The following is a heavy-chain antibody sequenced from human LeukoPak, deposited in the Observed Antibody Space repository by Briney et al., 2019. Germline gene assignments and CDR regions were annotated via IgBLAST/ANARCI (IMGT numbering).Heavy chain of an antibody. CDR3: ARAGSGYDQPSDY. CDR2: INSDGTST. CDR1: GFTFRSYW. J-gene: IGHJ4*02. Sequence: GGSLRLSCEASGFTFRSYWMHWVRQAPEKGLVWVSRINSDGTSTSYADSVKGRFSILRDNAKNTLYLQMGSLRAEDMAVYYCARAGSGYDQPSDYWGQGTLVTVSS. V-gene: IGHV3-74*01. D-gene: IGHD5-12*01.